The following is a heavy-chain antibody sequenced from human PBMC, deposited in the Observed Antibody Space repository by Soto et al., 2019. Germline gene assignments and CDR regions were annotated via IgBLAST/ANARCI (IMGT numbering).Heavy chain of an antibody. D-gene: IGHD6-19*01. V-gene: IGHV3-30-3*01. CDR3: ARDGYSSGWYFPDYYYGMDV. CDR2: ISYDGSNK. CDR1: GFTFSSYA. J-gene: IGHJ6*02. Sequence: QVQLVESGGGVVQPGRSLRLSCAASGFTFSSYAMHWVRLAPGKGLEWVAVISYDGSNKYYADSVKGRFTISRDNSKNTLYLQMNSLRAEDTAVYYCARDGYSSGWYFPDYYYGMDVWGQGTTVTVSS.